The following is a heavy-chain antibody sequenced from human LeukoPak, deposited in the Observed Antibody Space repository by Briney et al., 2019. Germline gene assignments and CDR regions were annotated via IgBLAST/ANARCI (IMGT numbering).Heavy chain of an antibody. Sequence: PGGSLRLSCAASGFTFSSYAMSWVRQAPGKGLEWVSAISGSGGSTYYADSVKGRFTISRDNSKNTLYLQMNSLRAEDTAVYYCARDRNYYDSSGYYFSDYWGQGTLVTVSS. V-gene: IGHV3-23*01. D-gene: IGHD3-22*01. CDR1: GFTFSSYA. J-gene: IGHJ4*02. CDR2: ISGSGGST. CDR3: ARDRNYYDSSGYYFSDY.